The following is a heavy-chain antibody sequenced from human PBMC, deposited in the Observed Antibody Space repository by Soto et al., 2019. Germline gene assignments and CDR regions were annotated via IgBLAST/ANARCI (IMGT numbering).Heavy chain of an antibody. Sequence: GGSLRLSCAASGFTFSSYAMSWVRQAPGKGLEWVSAISGSGGSTYYADSVKGRFTISRDNSKNTLYLQMNSLRAEDTAVYYCAKATKVLRFLEWLSQGLFDPWGQGTLVTVPS. V-gene: IGHV3-23*01. D-gene: IGHD3-3*01. CDR1: GFTFSSYA. J-gene: IGHJ5*02. CDR3: AKATKVLRFLEWLSQGLFDP. CDR2: ISGSGGST.